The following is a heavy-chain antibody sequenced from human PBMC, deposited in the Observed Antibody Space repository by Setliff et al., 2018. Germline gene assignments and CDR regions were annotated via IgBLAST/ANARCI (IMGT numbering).Heavy chain of an antibody. CDR2: ISGSGGST. Sequence: GGSLRLSCTASGITFGDYAMSWVRQAPGKGLEWVAAISGSGGSTYYANSVKGRFIVSRDNSKSTVYLQMNRLRGDDTAVYYCAKGHLSVAHCGADCYPFDSWGQGTLVTVSS. D-gene: IGHD2-21*02. J-gene: IGHJ4*02. CDR1: GITFGDYA. V-gene: IGHV3-23*01. CDR3: AKGHLSVAHCGADCYPFDS.